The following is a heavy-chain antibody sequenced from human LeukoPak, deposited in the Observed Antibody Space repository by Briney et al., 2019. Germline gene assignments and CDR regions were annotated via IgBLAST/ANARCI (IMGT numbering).Heavy chain of an antibody. CDR1: GGSLSSSSYY. V-gene: IGHV4-39*01. CDR2: IFYSGST. J-gene: IGHJ5*02. CDR3: ARRRSSGYYSPPHRSGWFDP. D-gene: IGHD3-22*01. Sequence: PSETLSLTCTVSGGSLSSSSYYWGWIRQPPGKGLEWIGTIFYSGSTYYNPSLKSRITMSVDTSKNQFSLKLSSVTAADTAVYYCARRRSSGYYSPPHRSGWFDPWGQGTLVTVSS.